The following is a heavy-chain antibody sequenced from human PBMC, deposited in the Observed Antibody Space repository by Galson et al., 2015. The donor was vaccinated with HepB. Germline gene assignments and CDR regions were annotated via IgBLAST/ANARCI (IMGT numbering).Heavy chain of an antibody. CDR3: ASGLPGGYSYGHYYYYGMDV. D-gene: IGHD5-18*01. J-gene: IGHJ6*02. CDR2: INPSGGST. V-gene: IGHV1-46*01. CDR1: GYTFTSYY. Sequence: SVKVSCKASGYTFTSYYMHWVRQAPGQGLEWMGIINPSGGSTSYAQKFQGRVTMTRDTSTSTVYMELSSLRSEDTAVYYCASGLPGGYSYGHYYYYGMDVWGQGTTVTVSS.